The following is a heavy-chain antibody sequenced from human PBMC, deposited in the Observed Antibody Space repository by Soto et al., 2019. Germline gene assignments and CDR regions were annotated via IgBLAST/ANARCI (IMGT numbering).Heavy chain of an antibody. V-gene: IGHV3-21*02. CDR3: TGDASRDSSARGWFDP. Sequence: EVQLVESGGGLVKPGGSLRLSCAASGFTFRSFTMNWVRQAPGKGLEWVSTISSNSAYIYYTDALRGRFTISRDNAKNLLHLQMNSLGAEDTAVDYCTGDASRDSSARGWFDPWGPGTLVTVSS. CDR1: GFTFRSFT. D-gene: IGHD6-13*01. J-gene: IGHJ5*02. CDR2: ISSNSAYI.